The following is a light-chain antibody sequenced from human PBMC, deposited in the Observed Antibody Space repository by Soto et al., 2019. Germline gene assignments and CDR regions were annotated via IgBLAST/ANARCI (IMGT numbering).Light chain of an antibody. Sequence: EIVMTQSPATLSVSPGERATLSCRASQSVGSKLARYQQKPGQAPRLLISGASSRATGIPDRFSGSGSGTDFTLTIRRLEPEDYAVYYCQKYGSSQWTFAQGTKVDIK. V-gene: IGKV3-20*01. J-gene: IGKJ1*01. CDR2: GAS. CDR3: QKYGSSQWT. CDR1: QSVGSK.